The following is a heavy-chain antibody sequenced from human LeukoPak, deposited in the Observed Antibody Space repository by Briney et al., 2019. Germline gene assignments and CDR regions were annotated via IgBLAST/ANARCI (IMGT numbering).Heavy chain of an antibody. Sequence: RGSLRLSCAASGFTFTNYWMHWVRQAPGKGLVWVSRIKSDGSSTSYADSVKGRFTISRDNAKNTLYLQMNSLRAEDTAVYYCARGATPDFRGQGTLVTVSS. J-gene: IGHJ4*02. CDR3: ARGATPDF. CDR1: GFTFTNYW. CDR2: IKSDGSST. V-gene: IGHV3-74*01. D-gene: IGHD1-26*01.